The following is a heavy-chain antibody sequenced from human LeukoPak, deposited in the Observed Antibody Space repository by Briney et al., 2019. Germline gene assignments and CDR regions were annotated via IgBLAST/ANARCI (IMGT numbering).Heavy chain of an antibody. CDR1: GGSISSHY. Sequence: SETLSLTCTVSGGSISSHYWTWIRQSPVKGLEWIGDISNSGSTSYNPSLKCRVTISIDTSKNQFSLKLSSVTAADTAVYYCGRDALVGYFSYYYMDVWGKGTTVTASS. CDR2: ISNSGST. V-gene: IGHV4-59*11. D-gene: IGHD2-15*01. J-gene: IGHJ6*03. CDR3: GRDALVGYFSYYYMDV.